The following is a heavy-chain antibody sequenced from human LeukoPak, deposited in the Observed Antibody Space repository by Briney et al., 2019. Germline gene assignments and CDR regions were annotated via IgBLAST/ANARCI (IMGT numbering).Heavy chain of an antibody. CDR2: IWYDGSNK. D-gene: IGHD5-12*01. CDR3: VRAYSGFSSRGFDY. V-gene: IGHV3-33*01. CDR1: GFTFNSYG. J-gene: IGHJ4*02. Sequence: GGSLRLSCAASGFTFNSYGFHWVRQAPGKGLEWVADIWYDGSNKYYADSVKGRFTISRDNSKNTVYLQMSSLRAEDTAVYYCVRAYSGFSSRGFDYWGQGTLVSVSS.